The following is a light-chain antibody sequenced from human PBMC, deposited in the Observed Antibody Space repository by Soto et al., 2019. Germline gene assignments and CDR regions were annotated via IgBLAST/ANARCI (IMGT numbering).Light chain of an antibody. J-gene: IGKJ4*01. V-gene: IGKV1-27*01. CDR2: AAS. Sequence: DIQVTQYTSSLSASVGDRVTITCRASQDISNYLAWYQQKPGKVPELLIYAASALVSGVPSRFSGSGWRTDFTLTISRLQPEDAATYYCQKYDNAPLTFGGGTKLEIK. CDR1: QDISNY. CDR3: QKYDNAPLT.